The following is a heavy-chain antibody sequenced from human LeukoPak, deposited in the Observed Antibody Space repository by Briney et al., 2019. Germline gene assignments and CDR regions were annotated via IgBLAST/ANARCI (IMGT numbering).Heavy chain of an antibody. V-gene: IGHV3-23*01. J-gene: IGHJ4*02. D-gene: IGHD3-22*01. CDR3: ARHSSGYHQSFDY. CDR2: ISGSGDIT. CDR1: GFTFSRYV. Sequence: GGSLRLSCAASGFTFSRYVMSWVRQAPGKGLEWVSAISGSGDITYYADSVKGRFTISRDNSKNTLYLQMNSLRAEDTAVYYCARHSSGYHQSFDYWGQGTLVTVSS.